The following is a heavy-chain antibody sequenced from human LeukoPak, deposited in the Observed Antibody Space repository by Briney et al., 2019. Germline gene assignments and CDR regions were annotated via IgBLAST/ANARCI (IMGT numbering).Heavy chain of an antibody. CDR3: ARSSVEVAAQIDY. J-gene: IGHJ4*02. CDR1: GYNFTNFW. Sequence: GESLKISCKGSGYNFTNFWIGWVRQMPGKGLEWMGIIYPGDSDTRYSPSFQGQVTISADKSISTAYLQWSSLKASDTAMYYCARSSVEVAAQIDYWGQGTLVTVSS. D-gene: IGHD2-15*01. CDR2: IYPGDSDT. V-gene: IGHV5-51*01.